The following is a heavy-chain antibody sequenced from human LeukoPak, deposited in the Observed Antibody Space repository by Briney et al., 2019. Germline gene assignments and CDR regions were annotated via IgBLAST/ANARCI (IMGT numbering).Heavy chain of an antibody. CDR1: GGSINNYY. D-gene: IGHD3-22*01. J-gene: IGHJ4*02. CDR2: IHSSGST. Sequence: SGTLSLTCAVSGGSINNYYWGWIRQPPGKGLEWLGYIHSSGSTNYNPSLKSRVTILVDTSKNQFSLKLTSVTAADTAVYYCTREGYDGSGYYLDYWSQGILVTVSS. V-gene: IGHV4-59*01. CDR3: TREGYDGSGYYLDY.